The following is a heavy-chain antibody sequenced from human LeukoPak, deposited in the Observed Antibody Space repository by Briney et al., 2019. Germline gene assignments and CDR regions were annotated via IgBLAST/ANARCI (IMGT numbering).Heavy chain of an antibody. D-gene: IGHD2-8*01. J-gene: IGHJ4*02. CDR2: ISESGDTT. CDR1: GFPFDNYA. V-gene: IGHV3-23*01. CDR3: AKQWVDC. Sequence: GGSLRLSCAASGFPFDNYAMNWVRQAPGKGRGRVSSISESGDTTHYADSVKGRFTISRDNSQNTLFLQMNSLRAEDTALYYCAKQWVDCWGQGTLVTVSS.